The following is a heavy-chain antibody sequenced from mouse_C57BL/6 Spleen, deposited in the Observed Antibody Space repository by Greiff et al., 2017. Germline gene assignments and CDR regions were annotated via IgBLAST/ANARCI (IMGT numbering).Heavy chain of an antibody. D-gene: IGHD1-1*01. CDR1: GYTFTNYW. CDR3: ARCYGSSYAMDY. CDR2: IYPGGGYT. Sequence: VQLQPSGAELAKPGASVKLSCKASGYTFTNYWIGWAKQRPGHGLEWVGDIYPGGGYTNYNEKFKGKATLTADKSSSTAYMQFSSLTSEDSAIYYCARCYGSSYAMDYWGQGTSVTVSS. V-gene: IGHV1-63*01. J-gene: IGHJ4*01.